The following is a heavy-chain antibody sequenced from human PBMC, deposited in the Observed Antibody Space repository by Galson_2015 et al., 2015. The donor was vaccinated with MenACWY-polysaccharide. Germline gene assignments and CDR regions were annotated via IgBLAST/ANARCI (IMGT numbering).Heavy chain of an antibody. Sequence: TLSLTCTVSGDSITSGGYFWSWIRQHPGKGLEWIASISYDGGIYYNPSLKSRVTMSVDTPNNQFSLKLSSVTAADTAVYYCARGGRAVSNRNWFDPWGQGTLVTVSS. V-gene: IGHV4-31*03. CDR1: GDSITSGGYF. D-gene: IGHD3-16*01. CDR3: ARGGRAVSNRNWFDP. CDR2: ISYDGGI. J-gene: IGHJ5*02.